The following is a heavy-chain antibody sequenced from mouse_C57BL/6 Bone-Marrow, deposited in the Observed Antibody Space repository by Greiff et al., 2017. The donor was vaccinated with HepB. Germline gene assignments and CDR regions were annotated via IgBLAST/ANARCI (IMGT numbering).Heavy chain of an antibody. CDR3: ARPGDYDLYFDY. Sequence: EVQLVESGGDLVKPGGSLKLSCAASGFTFSSYGMSWVRQTPDKRLEWVATISSGGSYTYYPDRVKGRFTISRDNAKNTLYLQMSSLKSEDTAMYYCARPGDYDLYFDYWGQGTTLTVSS. D-gene: IGHD2-4*01. CDR2: ISSGGSYT. J-gene: IGHJ2*01. CDR1: GFTFSSYG. V-gene: IGHV5-6*01.